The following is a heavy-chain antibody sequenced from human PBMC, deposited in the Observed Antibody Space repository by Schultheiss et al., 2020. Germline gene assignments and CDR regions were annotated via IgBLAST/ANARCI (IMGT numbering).Heavy chain of an antibody. CDR3: TRPSTSPQYGGKVHDYYYYYGMDV. CDR2: IHYSGST. Sequence: SETLSLTCAVYGGSFSGYYWSWIRQPPGKGLEWIGSIHYSGSTYYNPSLKSRVTISVDTSKNQFSLKLSSVTAADTAVYYCTRPSTSPQYGGKVHDYYYYYGMDVWGQGTTVTVSS. D-gene: IGHD4-23*01. J-gene: IGHJ6*02. CDR1: GGSFSGYY. V-gene: IGHV4-34*01.